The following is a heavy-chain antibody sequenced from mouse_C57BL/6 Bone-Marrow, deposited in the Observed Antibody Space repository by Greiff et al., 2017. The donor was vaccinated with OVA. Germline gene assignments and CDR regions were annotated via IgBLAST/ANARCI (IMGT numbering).Heavy chain of an antibody. J-gene: IGHJ2*01. V-gene: IGHV14-1*01. CDR1: GFNIKDYY. D-gene: IGHD1-1*01. CDR2: IDPEDGDT. CDR3: TTHFIYYYGSSYYFDY. Sequence: VQLQHSGAELVRPGASVKLSCTASGFNIKDYYMHWVKQRPEQGLEWIGRIDPEDGDTEYAPKFQGKATMTADTSSNTAYLQLSSLTSEDTAVYYYTTHFIYYYGSSYYFDYWGQGTTLTVSS.